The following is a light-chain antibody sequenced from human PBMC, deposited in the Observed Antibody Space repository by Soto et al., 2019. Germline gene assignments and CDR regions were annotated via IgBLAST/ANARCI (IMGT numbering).Light chain of an antibody. Sequence: EIVLTLSPGTLSLSQGPRASLSCRASQSVSSSYLAWYQQKPGQAPRLLIYGASSRATGIPDRVSGSGSGTDFTLTISRLEPEDFAMYYCQQYGSSPLTFGGGTKVDIK. V-gene: IGKV3-20*01. J-gene: IGKJ4*01. CDR3: QQYGSSPLT. CDR1: QSVSSSY. CDR2: GAS.